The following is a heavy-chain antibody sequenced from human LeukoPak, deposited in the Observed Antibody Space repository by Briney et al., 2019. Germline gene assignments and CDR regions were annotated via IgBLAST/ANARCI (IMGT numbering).Heavy chain of an antibody. D-gene: IGHD5-18*01. CDR1: GGTFSSYA. J-gene: IGHJ4*02. V-gene: IGHV1-69*05. CDR3: AGDPSPPSYGSPIFDY. CDR2: IIPIFGTA. Sequence: SVKVSCKASGGTFSSYAISWVRQAPGQGLEWMGGIIPIFGTANYAQKFQGRVTITTDESASTAYMELSSLRSEDTAVYYCAGDPSPPSYGSPIFDYWGQGTLVTVSS.